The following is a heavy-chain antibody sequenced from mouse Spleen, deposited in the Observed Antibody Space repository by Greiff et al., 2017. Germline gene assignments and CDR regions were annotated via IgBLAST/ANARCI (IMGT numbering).Heavy chain of an antibody. Sequence: QVQLQQPGAELVKPGASVKLSCKASGYTFTSYWMQWVKQRPGQGLEWIGEIDPSDSYTNYNQKFKGKATLTVDTSSSTAYMQLSSLTSEDSAVYYCARRYPQYDYDDYYFDYWGQGTTLTVSS. CDR3: ARRYPQYDYDDYYFDY. CDR2: IDPSDSYT. CDR1: GYTFTSYW. D-gene: IGHD2-4*01. V-gene: IGHV1-50*01. J-gene: IGHJ2*01.